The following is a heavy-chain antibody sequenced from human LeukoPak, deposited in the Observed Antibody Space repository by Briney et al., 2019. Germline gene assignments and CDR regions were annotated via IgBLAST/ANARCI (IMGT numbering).Heavy chain of an antibody. V-gene: IGHV4-39*07. CDR3: ARGIVVVAQLGFYFYYMDV. J-gene: IGHJ6*03. D-gene: IGHD2-15*01. CDR2: ISYSGTT. Sequence: SETLSLTCTVSSASITSSPYFWGWIRQSPGKGLEWIGSISYSGTTYYNPSLKSRVTISVDTSKNQFSLKLSSVTAADTAVYYCARGIVVVAQLGFYFYYMDVWGKGTTVTISS. CDR1: SASITSSPYF.